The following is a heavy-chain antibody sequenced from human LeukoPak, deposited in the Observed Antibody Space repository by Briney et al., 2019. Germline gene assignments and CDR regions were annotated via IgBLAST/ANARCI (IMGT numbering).Heavy chain of an antibody. J-gene: IGHJ4*02. D-gene: IGHD5-12*01. V-gene: IGHV4-34*01. Sequence: PSETLSLTCAVYGGSFSGYYWSWIRQPPGKGLEWIGEINHSGSTNYNPSLKSRVTISVDTSKNQFSLKLSFVTAADTAVYYCARGPREWLRLLYFDYWGQGTLVTVSS. CDR3: ARGPREWLRLLYFDY. CDR2: INHSGST. CDR1: GGSFSGYY.